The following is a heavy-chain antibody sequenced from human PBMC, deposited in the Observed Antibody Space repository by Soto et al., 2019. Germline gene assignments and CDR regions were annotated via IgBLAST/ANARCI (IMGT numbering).Heavy chain of an antibody. CDR3: TTDQDYYDSMVPGY. CDR2: IKSKTDGGTT. CDR1: GFTFSNAW. Sequence: EVQLVESGGGLVKPGGSLRLSCAASGFTFSNAWMSWVRQAPGKGLEWVGRIKSKTDGGTTDYAAPVKGRFTISRDDSKNTLYLQMNSLKTEDTAVYYCTTDQDYYDSMVPGYWGQGTLVTVSS. J-gene: IGHJ4*02. D-gene: IGHD3-22*01. V-gene: IGHV3-15*01.